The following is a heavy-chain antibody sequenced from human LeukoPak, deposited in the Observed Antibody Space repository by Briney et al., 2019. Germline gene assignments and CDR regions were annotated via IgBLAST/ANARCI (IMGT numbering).Heavy chain of an antibody. CDR3: ARDDGDV. Sequence: PGGSLRLSCVSSGFTFSNYWMKWVRQAPGKGLEWVASINEDGSGKFSVGSVKDRITISRDNTRNSLDLQINSLTVEDTAIYYCARDDGDVWGTGTTVTVYS. V-gene: IGHV3-7*01. J-gene: IGHJ6*04. CDR2: INEDGSGK. CDR1: GFTFSNYW.